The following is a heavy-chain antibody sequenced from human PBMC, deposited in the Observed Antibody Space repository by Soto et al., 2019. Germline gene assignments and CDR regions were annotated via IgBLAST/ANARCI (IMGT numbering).Heavy chain of an antibody. J-gene: IGHJ4*02. CDR2: IIPIFGTA. D-gene: IGHD6-19*01. CDR1: GGTFSSYA. Sequence: ASVKVSCKASGGTFSSYAISWVRQAPGQGLEWMGGIIPIFGTANYAQKFQGRVTITADESTSTAYMELSSLRFEDTAVYYCARGLVLLPSSNWGQGTLVTVSS. V-gene: IGHV1-69*13. CDR3: ARGLVLLPSSN.